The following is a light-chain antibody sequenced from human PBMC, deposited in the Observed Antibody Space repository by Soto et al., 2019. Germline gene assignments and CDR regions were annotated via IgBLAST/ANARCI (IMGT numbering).Light chain of an antibody. Sequence: IQMTQSPSTLSASVGDRVTITCRASQSIGSSLAWYQQKPGKAPHLLISDVSSLERGVPSRFGGSGSGTEFTLSIRSLQPDDFATYYCQQYNGYSRTFGQGTKVDIK. CDR2: DVS. J-gene: IGKJ1*01. V-gene: IGKV1-5*01. CDR3: QQYNGYSRT. CDR1: QSIGSS.